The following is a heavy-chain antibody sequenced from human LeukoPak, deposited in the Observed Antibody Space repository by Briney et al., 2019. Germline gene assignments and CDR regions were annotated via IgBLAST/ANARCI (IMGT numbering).Heavy chain of an antibody. CDR1: GGSFSGYY. CDR2: INHSGST. J-gene: IGHJ6*02. D-gene: IGHD2-2*01. CDR3: ARGLGYCSSTSCRSKGMDV. V-gene: IGHV4-34*01. Sequence: PSETLSLTCAVYGGSFSGYYWSWIRQPPGKGLEWIGEINHSGSTNYNPSLKSRVTISVDTSKNQFSLKLSSVTAADTAVYYCARGLGYCSSTSCRSKGMDVWGQGTTVTVSS.